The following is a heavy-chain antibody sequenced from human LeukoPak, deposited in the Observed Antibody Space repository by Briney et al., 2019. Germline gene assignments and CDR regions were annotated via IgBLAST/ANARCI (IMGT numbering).Heavy chain of an antibody. J-gene: IGHJ4*02. CDR1: GFTFSSYG. Sequence: GGSLRLSCAASGFTFSSYGMHWVRQAPGKGLEWVAVIWYDGSNKYYADSVKGRFTISRDNSKNTLYLQMNSLRAEDTAVYYCAKDRDGYDDFDYWGQGTLVTVSS. CDR2: IWYDGSNK. D-gene: IGHD5-12*01. CDR3: AKDRDGYDDFDY. V-gene: IGHV3-33*06.